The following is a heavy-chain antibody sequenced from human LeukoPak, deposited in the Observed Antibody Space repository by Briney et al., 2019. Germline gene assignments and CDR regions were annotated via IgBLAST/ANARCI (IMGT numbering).Heavy chain of an antibody. D-gene: IGHD5-18*01. CDR2: ISGSGVST. V-gene: IGHV3-23*01. CDR1: GFTFSSYE. J-gene: IGHJ4*02. Sequence: GGSLRLSCAASGFTFSSYEMNWVRQAPGKGLEWVSTISGSGVSTYYADSVKGRFTISRDNSKNTLYLRMNGLRAEDTAVYYCAKEAMVGGSVDYWGQGTLVTVSS. CDR3: AKEAMVGGSVDY.